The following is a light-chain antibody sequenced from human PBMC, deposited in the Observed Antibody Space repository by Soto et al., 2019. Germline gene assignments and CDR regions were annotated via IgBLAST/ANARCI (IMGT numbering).Light chain of an antibody. J-gene: IGKJ2*01. V-gene: IGKV4-1*01. CDR1: QSLLYSSNNKTY. Sequence: DIVMTQSPDSLTVSLGERATINCKSSQSLLYSSNNKTYLAWYKHRPGQSPKMLIFWASARESGVPDRFAGSGSETDFTLTISSLQSEDAAIYYGQQYYSDFFTFGQGIRLEIK. CDR3: QQYYSDFFT. CDR2: WAS.